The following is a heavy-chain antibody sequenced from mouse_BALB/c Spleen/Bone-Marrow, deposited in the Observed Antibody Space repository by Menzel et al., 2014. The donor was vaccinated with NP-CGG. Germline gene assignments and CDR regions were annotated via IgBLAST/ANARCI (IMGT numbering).Heavy chain of an antibody. CDR2: IYPGDGDT. CDR3: ARGLRAY. CDR1: GYAFSTYW. Sequence: VQLQQSGAELVRPGSSVKISCKASGYAFSTYWTNWVKQRPGQGLEWIGQIYPGDGDTNYDGKFKGKATLTADKSSSTAYMQLSSLTSEDSAIYFCARGLRAYWGQGTLVTVSA. V-gene: IGHV1-80*01. J-gene: IGHJ3*01.